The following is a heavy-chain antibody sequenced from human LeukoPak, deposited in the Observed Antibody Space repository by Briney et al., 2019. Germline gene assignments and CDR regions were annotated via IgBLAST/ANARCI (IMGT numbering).Heavy chain of an antibody. CDR1: GFRFETYW. CDR3: AADMRIGGGSGASDN. D-gene: IGHD1-26*01. J-gene: IGHJ3*02. V-gene: IGHV3-7*01. CDR2: IKQDESEK. Sequence: GGSLRLSCAASGFRFETYWMSWVRQAPGKGLEWVANIKQDESEKNYVSSVKGRFTISRDNAKNSLYLQMSSLRVEDTAGYYCAADMRIGGGSGASDNWGQGTMVTVSS.